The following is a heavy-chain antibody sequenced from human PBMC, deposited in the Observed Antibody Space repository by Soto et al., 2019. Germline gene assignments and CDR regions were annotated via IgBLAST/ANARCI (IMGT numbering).Heavy chain of an antibody. CDR2: IYYSGST. Sequence: QVQLQESGPGLVKPSQTLSLTCTVSGGSISSGGYYWSWIRQPPGKGLEWIGYIYYSGSTYYNPSLKSRVTISVDTSKNQFSLKLSSVTAADTAVYYCASGDCGGDCYPYYYYGMDVWGQGTTVTVSS. V-gene: IGHV4-31*03. CDR3: ASGDCGGDCYPYYYYGMDV. J-gene: IGHJ6*02. D-gene: IGHD2-21*02. CDR1: GGSISSGGYY.